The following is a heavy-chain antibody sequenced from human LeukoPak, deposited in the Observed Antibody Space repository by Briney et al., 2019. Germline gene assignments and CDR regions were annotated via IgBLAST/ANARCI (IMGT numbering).Heavy chain of an antibody. V-gene: IGHV4-61*02. J-gene: IGHJ5*02. CDR3: ARAVGSSASNWFDP. CDR1: CGSISSGSYY. CDR2: IYTSGST. Sequence: SQTLSLTCTVSCGSISSGSYYWSWIRQPDGKGLEWIGRIYTSGSTHYSPSLKSRVTISVDTSKNQFSLNLNSVTAADTAVYYCARAVGSSASNWFDPWGQGTLATVSS. D-gene: IGHD6-19*01.